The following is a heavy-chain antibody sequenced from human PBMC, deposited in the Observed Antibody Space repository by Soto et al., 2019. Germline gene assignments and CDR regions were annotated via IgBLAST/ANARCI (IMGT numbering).Heavy chain of an antibody. Sequence: QVQLQESGPGLVKPSQTLSLTCTVSGGSISSGDYYWSWIRQPPGKGLEWIGYIYYRGSTYYNPSRKSRVTISGDTSKNQFSLKLSSVTAADTAVYYCARERPDGSRLDPWGQGTLVTVSS. V-gene: IGHV4-30-4*01. CDR2: IYYRGST. J-gene: IGHJ5*02. D-gene: IGHD6-13*01. CDR1: GGSISSGDYY. CDR3: ARERPDGSRLDP.